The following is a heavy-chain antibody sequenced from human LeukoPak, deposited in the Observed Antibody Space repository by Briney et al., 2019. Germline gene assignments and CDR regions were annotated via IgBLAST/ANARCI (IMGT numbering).Heavy chain of an antibody. J-gene: IGHJ4*02. D-gene: IGHD6-13*01. CDR2: IIPIFGTA. CDR3: ARRPSPYQAAAGIQPLS. CDR1: GGTFSSYA. Sequence: SVKVSCKASGGTFSSYAISWVRQAPGQGLEWMGGIIPIFGTANYAQKFQGRVTITTDESTSTAYMELSSLRSEDTAVYYCARRPSPYQAAAGIQPLSWGQGTLVTVSS. V-gene: IGHV1-69*05.